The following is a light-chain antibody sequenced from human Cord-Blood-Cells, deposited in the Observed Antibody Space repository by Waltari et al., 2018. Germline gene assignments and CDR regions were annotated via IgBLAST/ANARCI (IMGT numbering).Light chain of an antibody. Sequence: QSALTQPRSVSGSPGQSVTLACPGTSSDVGGYNYVSWYQQHPGKAPKLMIYDVSKRPSGVPDRFSGSKSGNTASLTISGLQAEDEADYYCCSYAGSYTYAVFGGGTQLTVL. J-gene: IGLJ7*01. CDR3: CSYAGSYTYAV. CDR2: DVS. CDR1: SSDVGGYNY. V-gene: IGLV2-11*01.